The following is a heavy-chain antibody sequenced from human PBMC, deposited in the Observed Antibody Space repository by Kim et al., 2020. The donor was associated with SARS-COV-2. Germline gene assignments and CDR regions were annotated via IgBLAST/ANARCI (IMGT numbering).Heavy chain of an antibody. CDR2: LSCEGNGE. Sequence: GGSLRLSCAASGFTFSSSTLHWVRQAPGKGLEWVWLLSCEGNGEYYTYSVKGPFTISIASANNKLSLQMQSLRLDDTALSDCLRARRMVRDKVWSVFDF. V-gene: IGHV3-30*04. D-gene: IGHD3-10*01. CDR3: LRARRMVRDKVWSVFDF. J-gene: IGHJ3*01. CDR1: GFTFSSST.